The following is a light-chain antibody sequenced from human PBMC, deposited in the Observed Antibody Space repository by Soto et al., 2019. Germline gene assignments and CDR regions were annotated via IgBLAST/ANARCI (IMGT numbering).Light chain of an antibody. CDR3: SSYTSSSTLGV. CDR1: SSDVVGYNY. J-gene: IGLJ1*01. Sequence: QSTLTQPASVSGSTRQSITISCTGTSSDVVGYNYVSWYQQHPGKAPKLMIYDVSNRPSGVSNRFSGSKSGNTASLTISGLQAEDEADYYCSSYTSSSTLGVFGTGT. V-gene: IGLV2-14*01. CDR2: DVS.